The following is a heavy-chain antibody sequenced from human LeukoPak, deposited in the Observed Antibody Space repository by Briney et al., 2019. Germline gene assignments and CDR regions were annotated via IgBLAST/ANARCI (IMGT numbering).Heavy chain of an antibody. V-gene: IGHV4-39*07. D-gene: IGHD3-16*01. CDR1: GFTFSSYA. Sequence: GSLRLSCAASGFTFSSYAMSWVRQPPGKGLEWIGSIYYSGSTYYNPSLKSRVTISVDTSKNQFSLKLTSVTTADTAVYFCARVGDYALKDWGQGTLVTVSS. CDR3: ARVGDYALKD. J-gene: IGHJ4*02. CDR2: IYYSGST.